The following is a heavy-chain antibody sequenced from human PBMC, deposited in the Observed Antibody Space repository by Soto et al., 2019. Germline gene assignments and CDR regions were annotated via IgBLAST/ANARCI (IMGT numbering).Heavy chain of an antibody. CDR2: TYYRSKWYN. CDR1: GDSVSSNSAA. J-gene: IGHJ5*02. D-gene: IGHD7-27*01. Sequence: SQTLSLTCAISGDSVSSNSAAWNWIRQSPSRGLEWLGRTYYRSKWYNDYAVSVKSRITINSDTSKNQFSLQLNSVTPEDTAVYYCARGTGDTPYNWFDPWGQGTLVTVSS. V-gene: IGHV6-1*01. CDR3: ARGTGDTPYNWFDP.